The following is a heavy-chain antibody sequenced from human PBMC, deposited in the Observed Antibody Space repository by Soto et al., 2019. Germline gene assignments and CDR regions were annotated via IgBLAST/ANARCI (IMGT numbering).Heavy chain of an antibody. CDR3: LGRHVPPSNVPGGYFDQ. CDR2: IGGSGVNT. D-gene: IGHD1-1*01. CDR1: GLTFNSYA. J-gene: IGHJ4*02. V-gene: IGHV3-23*01. Sequence: GGSLRLSCAASGLTFNSYAMTWVRQAPGKGLEWVSTIGGSGVNTYYADSVKGRFTISRDNSKNTLYLQMNSLRAEDTAVYYCLGRHVPPSNVPGGYFDQWGQGTQVTVSS.